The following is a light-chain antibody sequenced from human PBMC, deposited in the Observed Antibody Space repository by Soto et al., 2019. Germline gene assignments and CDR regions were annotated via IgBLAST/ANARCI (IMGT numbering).Light chain of an antibody. CDR1: QSVSIH. V-gene: IGKV3-15*01. CDR2: DTS. Sequence: ETVRTQSPGTLSVSLGERATLSCRASQSVSIHLAWYQQKPGQAPRLLIYDTSTRATGIPARFSGSGSGTEFTLTISSLQSEDFAVYYCQQYSNWPSWTFGQGTKVDIK. CDR3: QQYSNWPSWT. J-gene: IGKJ1*01.